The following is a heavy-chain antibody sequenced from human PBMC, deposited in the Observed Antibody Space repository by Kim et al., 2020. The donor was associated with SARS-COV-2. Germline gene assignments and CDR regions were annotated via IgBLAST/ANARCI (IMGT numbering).Heavy chain of an antibody. V-gene: IGHV3-23*01. Sequence: GGSLRLSCAASGFTFSSYAMSWVRQAPGKGLEWVSAISGSGGSTYYADSVKGRFTISRDNSKNTLYLQMNSLRAEDTAVYYCATGTNRYYDILTGYYGVRELDYWGQGTLVTVSS. D-gene: IGHD3-9*01. CDR2: ISGSGGST. CDR3: ATGTNRYYDILTGYYGVRELDY. J-gene: IGHJ4*02. CDR1: GFTFSSYA.